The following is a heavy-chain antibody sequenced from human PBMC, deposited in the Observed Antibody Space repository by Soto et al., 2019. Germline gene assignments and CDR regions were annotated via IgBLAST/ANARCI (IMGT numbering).Heavy chain of an antibody. CDR1: GYTFTGYY. Sequence: GASVKVSCKASGYTFTGYYMHWVRQAPGQGLEWMGWINPNSGGTNYAQKFQGRVTMTRDTSISTAYMELSRLRSDDTAVYYCARLGYCTNGVCPRAYGMDVWGQGTTVTVSS. V-gene: IGHV1-2*02. J-gene: IGHJ6*02. CDR3: ARLGYCTNGVCPRAYGMDV. D-gene: IGHD2-8*01. CDR2: INPNSGGT.